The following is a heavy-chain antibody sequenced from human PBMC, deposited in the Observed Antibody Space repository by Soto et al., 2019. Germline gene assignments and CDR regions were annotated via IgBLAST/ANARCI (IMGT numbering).Heavy chain of an antibody. CDR2: INLDGSEK. V-gene: IGHV3-7*05. J-gene: IGHJ6*02. D-gene: IGHD5-18*01. CDR3: ARDVSTSWYSYDYHGMDV. Sequence: EVQLVESGGGLVQPGGSLRLSCAASGFTFRTYWLSWVRQVPGKGLEWVANINLDGSEKNYVDSVKGRFTISRDNARNSLYLPVSSLRAEDTALYYCARDVSTSWYSYDYHGMDVWGQGTTVTVSS. CDR1: GFTFRTYW.